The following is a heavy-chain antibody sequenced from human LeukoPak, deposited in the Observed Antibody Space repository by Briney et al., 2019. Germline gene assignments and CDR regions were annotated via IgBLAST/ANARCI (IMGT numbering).Heavy chain of an antibody. J-gene: IGHJ5*02. Sequence: SETLSLTCTVSGGSISSSSYYWGWIRQPPGKGLEWIASIYYSGSSTYHNPSLKSRVTISVDMSKNQFSLNLSSVTAADTAVYYCARDGRYSSEDSFDPWGQGTQVTVSS. D-gene: IGHD6-19*01. CDR2: IYYSGSST. CDR3: ARDGRYSSEDSFDP. V-gene: IGHV4-39*07. CDR1: GGSISSSSYY.